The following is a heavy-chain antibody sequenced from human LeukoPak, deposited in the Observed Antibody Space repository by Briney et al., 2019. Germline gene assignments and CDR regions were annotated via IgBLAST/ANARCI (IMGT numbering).Heavy chain of an antibody. CDR2: IWYDGSNK. V-gene: IGHV3-30*02. Sequence: AGGSLRLSCAASGFTFSSYGMHWVRQAPGKRLEWVAVIWYDGSNKYYADSVKGRFTISRDNSKNTLYLQMNSLRAEDTAVYYCAKLVIAAAGNDYWGQGTLVTVSS. CDR1: GFTFSSYG. J-gene: IGHJ4*02. D-gene: IGHD6-13*01. CDR3: AKLVIAAAGNDY.